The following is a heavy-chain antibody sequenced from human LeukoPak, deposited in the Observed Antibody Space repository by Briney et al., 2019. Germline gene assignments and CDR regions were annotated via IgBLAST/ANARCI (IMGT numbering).Heavy chain of an antibody. V-gene: IGHV4-34*01. Sequence: SETLSFTCAVYGGSFSGYYWSWIRQPPGKGLEWIGEINHSGSTNYNPSLKSRVAISVDTSKNQFSLKLSSVTAADTAVYYCARGSDYGDYRLDYWGQGTLVTVSS. D-gene: IGHD4-17*01. CDR2: INHSGST. J-gene: IGHJ4*02. CDR1: GGSFSGYY. CDR3: ARGSDYGDYRLDY.